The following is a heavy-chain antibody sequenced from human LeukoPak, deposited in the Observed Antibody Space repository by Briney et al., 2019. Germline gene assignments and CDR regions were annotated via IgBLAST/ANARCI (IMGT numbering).Heavy chain of an antibody. CDR3: ARVPDCGGDCYYFDY. CDR2: IYYSGST. Sequence: SETLSLTGTVSGASISSYYWSWIQQPPGKGLEWIGYIYYSGSTNYNPSLKSRVTISVDTSKNQFSLKLSSVTAADTAVYYCARVPDCGGDCYYFDYWGQGTLVTVSS. CDR1: GASISSYY. J-gene: IGHJ4*02. D-gene: IGHD2-21*02. V-gene: IGHV4-59*01.